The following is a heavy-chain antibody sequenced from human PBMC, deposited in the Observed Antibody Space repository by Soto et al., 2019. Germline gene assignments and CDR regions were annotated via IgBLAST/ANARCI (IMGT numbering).Heavy chain of an antibody. V-gene: IGHV3-30-3*01. CDR3: ARDRIVVPAPDYYYGMDV. J-gene: IGHJ6*02. CDR1: GFTFSSYA. D-gene: IGHD2-2*01. CDR2: ISYDGSNK. Sequence: GGSLRLSCASSGFTFSSYAMHCVRQAPGNGLEWVAVISYDGSNKYYADSVKGRFTISRDNSKNTLYLQMNSLRAEDTAVYYCARDRIVVPAPDYYYGMDVWGQGTTVTVSS.